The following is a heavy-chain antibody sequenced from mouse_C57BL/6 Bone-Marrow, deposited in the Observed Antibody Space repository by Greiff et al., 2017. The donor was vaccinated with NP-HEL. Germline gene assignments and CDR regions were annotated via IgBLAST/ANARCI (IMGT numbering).Heavy chain of an antibody. CDR2: IYPRSGNT. CDR1: GYTFTSYG. CDR3: ARHYSNYPRYFDV. D-gene: IGHD2-5*01. Sequence: QVQLQQSGAELARPGASVKLSCKASGYTFTSYGISWVKQRTGQGLEWIGEIYPRSGNTYYNEKFKGKATLTADKSSSTAYMELRSLTSEDSAVYFCARHYSNYPRYFDVWGTGTTVTVSS. J-gene: IGHJ1*03. V-gene: IGHV1-81*01.